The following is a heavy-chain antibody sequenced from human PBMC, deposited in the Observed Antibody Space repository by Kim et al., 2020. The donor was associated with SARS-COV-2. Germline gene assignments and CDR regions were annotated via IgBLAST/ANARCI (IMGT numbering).Heavy chain of an antibody. Sequence: GGSLRLSCAASGFTFSNSWMHWVRQVPGKGLVWVSRIKSDGTTTDYADSVKGRFTISRDNAKSTLYLQMNSLKAEDTAVYYCSRSIYVISGQASWGQGILVTVSS. CDR3: SRSIYVISGQAS. J-gene: IGHJ5*02. V-gene: IGHV3-74*01. CDR2: IKSDGTTT. CDR1: GFTFSNSW. D-gene: IGHD2-15*01.